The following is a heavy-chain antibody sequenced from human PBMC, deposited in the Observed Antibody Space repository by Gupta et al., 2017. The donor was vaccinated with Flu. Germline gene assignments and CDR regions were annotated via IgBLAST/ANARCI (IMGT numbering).Heavy chain of an antibody. J-gene: IGHJ2*01. V-gene: IGHV3-64D*06. CDR1: GFTFNIYS. Sequence: EVQLVESGGGLAQPGGSLRLSCSATGFTFNIYSMYWVRQAPGKGLEFVSGINSDGGSTEYADSVKGRFTISRDNSKSTLSLQMSSLTVEDTAVYYCVKENWYFDLWGRGTLVTVSS. CDR2: INSDGGST. CDR3: VKENWYFDL.